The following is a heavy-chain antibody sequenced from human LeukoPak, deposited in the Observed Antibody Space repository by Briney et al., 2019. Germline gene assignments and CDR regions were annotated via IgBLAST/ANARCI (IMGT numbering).Heavy chain of an antibody. CDR3: ARTKSGWYYSDY. J-gene: IGHJ4*02. CDR1: GGSMRSYY. Sequence: PSETLSLTCTVSGGSMRSYYWSWIRQPPGKGLELIGYVYYSGTANYNPSLESRVTILVDTSKNQFSLNLSSVTAADTAVYYCARTKSGWYYSDYWGQGTLVSVPS. D-gene: IGHD6-19*01. CDR2: VYYSGTA. V-gene: IGHV4-59*08.